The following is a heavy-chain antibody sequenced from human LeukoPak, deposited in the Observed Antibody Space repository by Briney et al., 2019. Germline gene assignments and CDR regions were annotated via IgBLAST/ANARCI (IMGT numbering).Heavy chain of an antibody. V-gene: IGHV4-59*01. CDR2: IYYSGST. CDR1: GGSISSYY. Sequence: SETLSLTCTVSGGSISSYYWSWIRQPPGKGLEWIGYIYYSGSTNYNPSLKSRVTISVDTSENQFSLKLSSVTAADTAVYYCAGTYYYDSSGYYYEPLGAFDIWGQGTMVTVSS. CDR3: AGTYYYDSSGYYYEPLGAFDI. J-gene: IGHJ3*02. D-gene: IGHD3-22*01.